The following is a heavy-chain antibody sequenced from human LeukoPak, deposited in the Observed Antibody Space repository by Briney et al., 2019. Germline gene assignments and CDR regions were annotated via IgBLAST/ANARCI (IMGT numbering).Heavy chain of an antibody. Sequence: SVKVSCKASGGTFSSYTISWVRQAPGQGLEWMGRIIPILGIANYAQKFQGRVTITADKSTSTAYMELSSLRSEDTAVYYCARDAGSNWFDPWGQGTLVTVSS. CDR2: IIPILGIA. D-gene: IGHD1-1*01. CDR1: GGTFSSYT. V-gene: IGHV1-69*04. J-gene: IGHJ5*02. CDR3: ARDAGSNWFDP.